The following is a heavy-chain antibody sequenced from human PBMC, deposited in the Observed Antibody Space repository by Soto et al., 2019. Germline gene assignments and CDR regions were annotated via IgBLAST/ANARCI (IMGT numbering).Heavy chain of an antibody. CDR1: GGTFSSYT. V-gene: IGHV1-69*02. Sequence: SVKVSCKASGGTFSSYTISWVRQAPGQGLEWMGRIIPILGIANYAQKFQGRVTITADKSTSTAYMELSSLRSEDTAVYYCARAKTKQQLEEYFQHWGQGTLVTVSS. CDR3: ARAKTKQQLEEYFQH. D-gene: IGHD6-13*01. CDR2: IIPILGIA. J-gene: IGHJ1*01.